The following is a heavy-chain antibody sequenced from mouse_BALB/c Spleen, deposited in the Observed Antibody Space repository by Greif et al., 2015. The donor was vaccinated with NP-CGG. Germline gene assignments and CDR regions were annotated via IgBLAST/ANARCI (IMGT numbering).Heavy chain of an antibody. J-gene: IGHJ3*01. Sequence: EVHLVESGGGLVKPGGSLKLSCAASGFTFSSYAMSWVRQSPEKRLEWVAEISSGGSYTYYPDTVTGRFTISRDNAKNALYLEMSSLRSEDTAMYYCAIPPLMITTSAWFAYWGQGTLVTVSA. CDR3: AIPPLMITTSAWFAY. CDR1: GFTFSSYA. D-gene: IGHD2-4*01. CDR2: ISSGGSYT. V-gene: IGHV5-9-4*01.